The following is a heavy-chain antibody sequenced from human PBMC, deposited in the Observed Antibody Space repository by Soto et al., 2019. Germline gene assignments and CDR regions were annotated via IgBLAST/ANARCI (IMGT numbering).Heavy chain of an antibody. Sequence: NVHCKTSGYGNTGYSVPRCIHNTRQRLEWMGWINACDGDTKYSQKFQGRVTITRDTFANTAYMEVSRLRSEDKAIYYCARETKPRGLDFNYYGVDIWGQRITVTVYS. CDR3: ARETKPRGLDFNYYGVDI. CDR1: GYGNTGYS. D-gene: IGHD3-16*01. J-gene: IGHJ6*02. V-gene: IGHV1-3*01. CDR2: INACDGDT.